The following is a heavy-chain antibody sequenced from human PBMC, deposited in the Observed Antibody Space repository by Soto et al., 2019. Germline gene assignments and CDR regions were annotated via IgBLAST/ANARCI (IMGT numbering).Heavy chain of an antibody. CDR1: RGTISTGGDG. CDR3: ASGITTVPTLAC. J-gene: IGHJ4*02. V-gene: IGHV4-30-2*01. Sequence: TPYFPWPGSRGTISTGGDGWSSIQQPPGKGLEWIGYIYHSGSNYYSPSLKSRVTISVVRSKNQLAVKLGFASVSDLAVYYCASGITTVPTLACWAEGTLVTVSS. D-gene: IGHD4-4*01. CDR2: IYHSGSN.